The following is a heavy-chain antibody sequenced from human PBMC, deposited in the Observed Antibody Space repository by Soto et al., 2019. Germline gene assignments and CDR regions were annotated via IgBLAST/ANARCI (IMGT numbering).Heavy chain of an antibody. CDR1: GGSISSYY. V-gene: IGHV4-59*01. D-gene: IGHD1-1*01. Sequence: SDTLSLTCTVSGGSISSYYWSWIRQRPGKGLEWIGYMYYSGSTNYNPSLKSRVTISVDTSKNQFSLKLSSVTAADTAVYYCARARYNWNDYYYYYMDVWGKGTTVTVSS. J-gene: IGHJ6*03. CDR2: MYYSGST. CDR3: ARARYNWNDYYYYYMDV.